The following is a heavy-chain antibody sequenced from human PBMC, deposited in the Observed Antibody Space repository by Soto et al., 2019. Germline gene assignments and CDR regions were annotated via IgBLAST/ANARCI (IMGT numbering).Heavy chain of an antibody. CDR2: ISGSGGST. D-gene: IGHD6-13*01. V-gene: IGHV3-23*01. CDR1: GFTFSSYA. CDR3: ATYQGRSSSRPKSNGDYYYYMDV. Sequence: PGGSLRLSCAASGFTFSSYAMSWVRQAPGKGLEWVSAISGSGGSTYYADSVKGRFTISRDNSKNTLYLQMNSLRAEDTAVYYCATYQGRSSSRPKSNGDYYYYMDVWGKGTTVTVSS. J-gene: IGHJ6*03.